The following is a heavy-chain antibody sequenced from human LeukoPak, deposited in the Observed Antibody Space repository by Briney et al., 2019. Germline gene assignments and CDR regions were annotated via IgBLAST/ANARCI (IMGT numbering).Heavy chain of an antibody. J-gene: IGHJ4*02. V-gene: IGHV3-30-3*01. Sequence: PGGSLRLSCAASGFTFSSYAMHWVRQAPGKGLEWVAVISYDGSNKYYADSVKGRFTISRDNSKNTLYLQMNSLRAEDTAVYYCATHPYDSSGYYYVWGQGTLVTVSS. CDR2: ISYDGSNK. CDR1: GFTFSSYA. D-gene: IGHD3-22*01. CDR3: ATHPYDSSGYYYV.